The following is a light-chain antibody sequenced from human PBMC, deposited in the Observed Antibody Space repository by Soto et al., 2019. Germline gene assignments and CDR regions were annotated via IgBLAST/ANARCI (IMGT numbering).Light chain of an antibody. CDR2: DVS. J-gene: IGLJ1*01. Sequence: QPALTQPASVSGSPGQSITISCAGTSSDVGGYKYVSWYQQHPGKAPKLMISDVSDRPSGVSTRFSGSRSGNTAFLTISGLQAEDEADYYCSSFTSSSTLDVFGTGTKLTVL. V-gene: IGLV2-14*01. CDR3: SSFTSSSTLDV. CDR1: SSDVGGYKY.